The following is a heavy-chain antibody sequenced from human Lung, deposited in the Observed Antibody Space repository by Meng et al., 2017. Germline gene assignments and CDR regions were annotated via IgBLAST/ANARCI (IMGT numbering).Heavy chain of an antibody. CDR2: IDPGNGNR. Sequence: QLHLAQSGLEVKKPGASAKVSCKASGYTFTTYGISWLRQAPGQGLEWMGWIDPGNGNRDFAEKFQDRLTMSNDTSSSTVYMELTRLTSDDTAVYYCARDRQWLFDYWGQGALVTVSS. J-gene: IGHJ4*02. CDR3: ARDRQWLFDY. D-gene: IGHD6-19*01. V-gene: IGHV1-18*01. CDR1: GYTFTTYG.